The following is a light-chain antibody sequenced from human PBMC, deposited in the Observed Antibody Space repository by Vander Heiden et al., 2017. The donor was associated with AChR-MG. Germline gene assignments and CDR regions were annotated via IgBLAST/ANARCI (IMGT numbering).Light chain of an antibody. Sequence: QPVLPQPPSVSAAPGQWVTISCTGSSSSIGAGYDVRWYQRLPGTAPKRLVYGNGKRPSRVPDRFSGSKTGASASLASTGLQAEGVADYSSESYDSSLGGSGVFGGGPKLTVL. V-gene: IGLV1-40*01. J-gene: IGLJ2*01. CDR2: GNG. CDR1: SSSIGAGYD. CDR3: ESYDSSLGGSGV.